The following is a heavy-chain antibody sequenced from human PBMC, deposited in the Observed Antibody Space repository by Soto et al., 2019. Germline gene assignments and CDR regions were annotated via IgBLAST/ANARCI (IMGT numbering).Heavy chain of an antibody. CDR1: GGTFSSYA. V-gene: IGHV1-69*06. Sequence: SVKVSCKASGGTFSSYAISWVRQAPGQGLEWMGGIIPIFGTANYAQKFQGRVTITADKSTSTAYMELSSLRSEDTAVYYCARVPYYYDSSGYYSADAFDICGQGTMVTVSS. CDR3: ARVPYYYDSSGYYSADAFDI. D-gene: IGHD3-22*01. CDR2: IIPIFGTA. J-gene: IGHJ3*02.